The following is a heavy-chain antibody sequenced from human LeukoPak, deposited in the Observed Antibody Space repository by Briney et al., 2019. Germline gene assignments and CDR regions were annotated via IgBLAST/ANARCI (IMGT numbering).Heavy chain of an antibody. V-gene: IGHV3-21*01. D-gene: IGHD3-22*01. J-gene: IGHJ4*02. CDR3: TRDYYDSSGLPFDY. Sequence: GGSLRLSCAGSGYSFGSHSINWVRQAPGKGLEWVSSISSISHYIYYADAVKGRFIISRDNAKNSLYLQMNSLRAEDTALYYCTRDYYDSSGLPFDYWGQGTLVTVSS. CDR1: GYSFGSHS. CDR2: ISSISHYI.